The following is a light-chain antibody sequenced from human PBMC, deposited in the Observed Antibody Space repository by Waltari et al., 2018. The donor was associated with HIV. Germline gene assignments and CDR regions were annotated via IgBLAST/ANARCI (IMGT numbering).Light chain of an antibody. Sequence: NFMLTQPHSVSESPGKTVTISCARSSGSIASNHVQWYQQRPGSAPTPGIYEDYQRPSGSPDLFSGSIDSPSNSASLTISELKTEDEADCYCQSYDSTNPCIFGTGTRVTVL. CDR2: EDY. J-gene: IGLJ1*01. CDR3: QSYDSTNPCI. V-gene: IGLV6-57*03. CDR1: SGSIASNH.